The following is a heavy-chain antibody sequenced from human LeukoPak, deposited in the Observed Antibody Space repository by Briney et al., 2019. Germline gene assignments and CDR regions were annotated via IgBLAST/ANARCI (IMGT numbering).Heavy chain of an antibody. J-gene: IGHJ4*02. V-gene: IGHV3-23*01. CDR1: GFTFSSYG. CDR3: AKPRAVGVNAFFDY. CDR2: VSGGGGST. Sequence: GGSLRLSCAASGFTFSSYGMHWVRQAPGKGLEWFSSVSGGGGSTYYADSVKGRFTISRDNSKNTLYLQMNSLRAEDTAVYYCAKPRAVGVNAFFDYWGQGTLVTVSS.